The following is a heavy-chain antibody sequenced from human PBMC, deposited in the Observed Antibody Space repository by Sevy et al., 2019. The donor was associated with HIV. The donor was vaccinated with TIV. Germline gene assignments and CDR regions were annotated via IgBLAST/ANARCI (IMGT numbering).Heavy chain of an antibody. J-gene: IGHJ3*02. CDR1: GFTFSSYA. D-gene: IGHD1-26*01. Sequence: GGSLRLSCAASGFTFSSYAMSWVRQAPGKGLEWVSAISGSGGSTYYADSVKGRFTISRDHSKNTLYLQMNSLRAEDTAVYSWAKEEGAGGSYAFDIWGQGTMVTVSS. CDR2: ISGSGGST. CDR3: AKEEGAGGSYAFDI. V-gene: IGHV3-23*01.